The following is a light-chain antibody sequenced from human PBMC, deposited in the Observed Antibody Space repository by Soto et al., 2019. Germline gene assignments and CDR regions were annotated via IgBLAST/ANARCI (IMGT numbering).Light chain of an antibody. CDR3: QQYNNWWT. Sequence: EIVMTHSPATLSVSPGERATLSCRASQSISNNLACYHQRPGQAPRLLIYGASTRATGIPARFSGSGSGTEFTLTISSLQSEDFAVYYCQQYNNWWTFGQGTRVEIK. J-gene: IGKJ1*01. V-gene: IGKV3-15*01. CDR1: QSISNN. CDR2: GAS.